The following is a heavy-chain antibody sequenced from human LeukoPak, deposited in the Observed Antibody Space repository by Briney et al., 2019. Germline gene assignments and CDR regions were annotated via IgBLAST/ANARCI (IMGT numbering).Heavy chain of an antibody. V-gene: IGHV4-59*01. CDR1: GGSISSYY. CDR3: VRDLLGYYDSSGHLLDMDV. Sequence: SETLSLTCTVSGGSISSYYWSWIRQPPGKGLEWIGYIYYSGSTNYNPSLKSRVTISVDTSKNQFSLKLSSVTAADTAVYYCVRDLLGYYDSSGHLLDMDVWGKGTTVTVSS. D-gene: IGHD3-22*01. J-gene: IGHJ6*03. CDR2: IYYSGST.